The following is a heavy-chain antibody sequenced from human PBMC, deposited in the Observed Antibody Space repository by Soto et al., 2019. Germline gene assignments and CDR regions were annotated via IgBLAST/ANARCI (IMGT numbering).Heavy chain of an antibody. V-gene: IGHV3-48*02. D-gene: IGHD3-22*01. CDR1: GFTFNRYT. CDR3: AREGHSDTYFDH. J-gene: IGHJ4*02. Sequence: AGGYLRLSCAASGFTFNRYTMNWVRQAPGKGLEWLSSISTSSSITYYADSVKGRFTISRDNAKNSLYLQMSSLRDEDTALYYCAREGHSDTYFDHWGPGXLVTVSS. CDR2: ISTSSSIT.